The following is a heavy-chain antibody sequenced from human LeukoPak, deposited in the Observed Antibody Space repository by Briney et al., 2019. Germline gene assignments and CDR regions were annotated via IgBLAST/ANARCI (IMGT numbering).Heavy chain of an antibody. CDR1: GFTVSGNY. V-gene: IGHV3-53*01. CDR2: IYSGGST. D-gene: IGHD3-10*01. Sequence: GGSLRLSCAASGFTVSGNYMSWVRQALGKGLEWVSVIYSGGSTYYADSVKGRFTISRDNSKNTLYLQMNSLRAEDTAVYYCAREDRITIDAFDIWGQGTMVTVSS. CDR3: AREDRITIDAFDI. J-gene: IGHJ3*02.